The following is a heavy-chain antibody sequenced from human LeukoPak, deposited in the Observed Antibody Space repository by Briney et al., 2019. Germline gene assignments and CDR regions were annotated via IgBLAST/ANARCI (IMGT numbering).Heavy chain of an antibody. CDR2: IRYDGSNK. Sequence: PGGSLRLSCAASGFTFSSYGMHWVRQAPGKGLEWVAFIRYDGSNKYYADSVKGRFTISRDNSKNTLYLQMNSLRAEDTAVYYCARSPTYYYGMDVWGQGTTVTVSS. CDR3: ARSPTYYYGMDV. J-gene: IGHJ6*02. V-gene: IGHV3-30*02. CDR1: GFTFSSYG.